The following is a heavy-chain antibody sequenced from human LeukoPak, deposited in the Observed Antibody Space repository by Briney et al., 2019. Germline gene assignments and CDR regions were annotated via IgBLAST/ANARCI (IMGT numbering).Heavy chain of an antibody. V-gene: IGHV3-23*01. CDR3: TRDKGASSPREWFDP. CDR2: ISPSGSAT. CDR1: GFIFGSYA. Sequence: GGSLRLSCAASGFIFGSYAMSWVRQGPEKGLEWVSTISPSGSATYYADSVKGRFTISRDNSKTTLYLQMNGLRDEDTALYHCTRDKGASSPREWFDPWGQGTVVTVSS. J-gene: IGHJ5*02. D-gene: IGHD6-6*01.